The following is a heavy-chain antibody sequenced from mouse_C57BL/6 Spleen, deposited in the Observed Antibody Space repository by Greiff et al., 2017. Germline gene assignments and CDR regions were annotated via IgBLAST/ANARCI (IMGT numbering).Heavy chain of an antibody. J-gene: IGHJ2*01. CDR3: ARWTTVVYFDY. V-gene: IGHV3-6*01. CDR2: ISYDGSN. D-gene: IGHD1-1*01. CDR1: GYSITSGYY. Sequence: DVKLVESGPGLVKPSQSLSLTCSVTGYSITSGYYWNWIRQFPGNKLEWMGYISYDGSNNYNPSLKNRISITRDTSKNQFFLKLNSVTTEDTATYYCARWTTVVYFDYWGQGTTLTVSS.